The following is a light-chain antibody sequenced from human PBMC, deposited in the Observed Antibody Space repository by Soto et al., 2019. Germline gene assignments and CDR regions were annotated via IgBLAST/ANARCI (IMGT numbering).Light chain of an antibody. J-gene: IGLJ3*02. CDR2: DST. V-gene: IGLV1-40*01. CDR1: SSNIGANYD. CDR3: QSFDSILTAWV. Sequence: QPVLTQPPSVSGAPGQRVTISCTGSSSNIGANYDVHWYQQLPGTAPKLLISDSTDRPSGVPDRFSGSKSGTSASLAITGLQADDEADYYCQSFDSILTAWVFGGGTKLTVL.